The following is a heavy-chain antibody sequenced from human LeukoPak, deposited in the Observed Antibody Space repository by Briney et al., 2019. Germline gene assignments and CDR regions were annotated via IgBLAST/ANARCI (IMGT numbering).Heavy chain of an antibody. J-gene: IGHJ4*02. V-gene: IGHV3-7*03. Sequence: GGAPRLSFLTPGFTFSKYLVALGRQAPGEGVGWVANIKGDGSKKSYLDSMEGRLTISRDNSKNMLYLQMNSLRAEDTAVYYCARGATMIVVPFDYWGQGTLVTVSS. CDR2: IKGDGSKK. CDR3: ARGATMIVVPFDY. D-gene: IGHD3-22*01. CDR1: GFTFSKYL.